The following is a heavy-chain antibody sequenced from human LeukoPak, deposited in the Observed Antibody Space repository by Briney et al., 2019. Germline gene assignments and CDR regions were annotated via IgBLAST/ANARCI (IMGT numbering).Heavy chain of an antibody. CDR1: GYTFTSYY. Sequence: ASVKVSCKASGYTFTSYYMHWVRQAPGQGLEWMGIINPSGGSTSYAQKFQGRVTMTRDTSTSTVYMELSSLRSEDTAVYYCARDLREVVVSVKFDPWGKGTLVTVSS. CDR2: INPSGGST. V-gene: IGHV1-46*01. CDR3: ARDLREVVVSVKFDP. J-gene: IGHJ5*02. D-gene: IGHD2-15*01.